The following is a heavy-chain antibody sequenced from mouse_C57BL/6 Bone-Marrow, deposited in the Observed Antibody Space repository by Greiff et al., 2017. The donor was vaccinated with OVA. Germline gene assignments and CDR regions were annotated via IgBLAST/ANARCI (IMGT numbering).Heavy chain of an antibody. Sequence: VQLQESGPELVKPGASVKISCKASGYAFSSPWMNWVKQRPGKGLEWIGRIYPGDGDTNYNGKFKGKATLTADKSSSTAYMQLSSLTSEDSAVYFCARSRGYYGYAMDYWGQGTSVTVSS. V-gene: IGHV1-82*01. CDR1: GYAFSSPW. J-gene: IGHJ4*01. D-gene: IGHD1-1*01. CDR3: ARSRGYYGYAMDY. CDR2: IYPGDGDT.